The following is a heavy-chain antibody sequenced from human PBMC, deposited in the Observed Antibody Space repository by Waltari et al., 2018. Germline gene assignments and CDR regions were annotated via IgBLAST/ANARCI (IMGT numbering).Heavy chain of an antibody. CDR3: ARRGSGYYLDY. J-gene: IGHJ4*02. V-gene: IGHV4-39*07. Sequence: QLQLQESGPGLEKPSETLSLTCTVSGGSISSSSYYWGWIRQPPGKGLEWIGSIYYSGSTYYNPSLKSRVTISVDTSKNQFSLKLSSVTAADTAVYYCARRGSGYYLDYWGQGTLVTVSS. D-gene: IGHD3-22*01. CDR2: IYYSGST. CDR1: GGSISSSSYY.